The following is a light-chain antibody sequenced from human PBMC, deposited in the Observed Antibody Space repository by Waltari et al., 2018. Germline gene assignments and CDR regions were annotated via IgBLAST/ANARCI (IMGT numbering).Light chain of an antibody. CDR3: ATWDSSLRAVV. J-gene: IGLJ2*01. CDR2: DNY. V-gene: IGLV1-51*01. Sequence: QSVLTQPPSVSAAPGQKVTISCSGSSSNIGNNDVSWYRQLPGTVPKLPIPDNYKRPSGLPDRCAASKSGTSATLGITGLQTGDEADYYCATWDSSLRAVVFGGGTKLTVL. CDR1: SSNIGNND.